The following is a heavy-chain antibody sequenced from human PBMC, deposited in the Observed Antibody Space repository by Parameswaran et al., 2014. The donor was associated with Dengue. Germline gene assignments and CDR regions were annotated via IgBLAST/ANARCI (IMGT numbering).Heavy chain of an antibody. CDR1: GFTFSSCA. V-gene: IGHV3-23*01. Sequence: GESLKISCAAPGFTFSSCAMSWVRQAPGKGLEWVSTISDSGDNTYYADSVKGRFSISRDNSKNTLYLQLTSLRADDAAIYYCAKTEYNIALPKAFDYWGQGTLVTVSS. D-gene: IGHD1-14*01. CDR3: AKTEYNIALPKAFDY. CDR2: ISDSGDNT. J-gene: IGHJ4*02.